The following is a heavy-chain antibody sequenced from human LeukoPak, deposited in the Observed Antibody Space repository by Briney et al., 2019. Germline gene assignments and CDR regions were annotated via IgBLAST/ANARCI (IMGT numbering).Heavy chain of an antibody. D-gene: IGHD1-26*01. J-gene: IGHJ4*02. CDR1: GFTFSSYG. V-gene: IGHV3-30*18. CDR2: ISYDGSNK. Sequence: GGSLRLSCAASGFTFSSYGMHWVRQAPGKGLEWVAVISYDGSNKYYADSVKGRFTISRDNSKNTLYLQMNSLRAEDTAVYYCAKGHKWELPATFDYWGQGTLVTVSS. CDR3: AKGHKWELPATFDY.